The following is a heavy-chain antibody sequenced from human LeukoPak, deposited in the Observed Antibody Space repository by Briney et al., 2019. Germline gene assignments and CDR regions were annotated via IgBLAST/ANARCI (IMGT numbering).Heavy chain of an antibody. D-gene: IGHD3-22*01. CDR1: GFTFSSYE. Sequence: GGSLRLSCAASGFTFSSYEMNWVRQAPGKGLEWVSYISSSGSTIYYADSVKGRFTISRDNSKNTLYLQMNSLRAEDTAVYYCAKDLTLLVYYYDSSGYYTTGGPFDYWGQGTLVTVSS. CDR2: ISSSGSTI. J-gene: IGHJ4*02. CDR3: AKDLTLLVYYYDSSGYYTTGGPFDY. V-gene: IGHV3-48*03.